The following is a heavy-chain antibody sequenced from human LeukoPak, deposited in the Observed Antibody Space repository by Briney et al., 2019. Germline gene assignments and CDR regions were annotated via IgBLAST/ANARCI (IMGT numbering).Heavy chain of an antibody. CDR2: ISYDGSNK. V-gene: IGHV3-30*18. J-gene: IGHJ6*04. D-gene: IGHD2-2*01. CDR1: GFTFSSYG. Sequence: PGRSLRLSCAASGFTFSSYGMHWVRQAPGKGLEWVAVISYDGSNKYYADSVKGRFTISRDNSKNTLYLQMNSLRAEDTAVYYCAKSPAYCSGTSCYYYYYYGMDVWGKGTTVTVSS. CDR3: AKSPAYCSGTSCYYYYYYGMDV.